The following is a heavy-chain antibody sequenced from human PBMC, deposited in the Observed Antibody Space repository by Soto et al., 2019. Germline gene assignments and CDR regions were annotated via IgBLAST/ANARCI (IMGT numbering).Heavy chain of an antibody. CDR3: RTQGYSSGWYLYYYYYGMDV. V-gene: IGHV4-39*01. D-gene: IGHD6-19*01. CDR2: IYYSGST. CDR1: GGSISSSSYY. Sequence: NPSETLSLTCTVSGGSISSSSYYWGWIRQPPGKGLEWIGSIYYSGSTYYNPSLKSRVTISVDTSKNQFSLKLSSVTAADTAVYYCRTQGYSSGWYLYYYYYGMDVWGQGTTVTVSS. J-gene: IGHJ6*02.